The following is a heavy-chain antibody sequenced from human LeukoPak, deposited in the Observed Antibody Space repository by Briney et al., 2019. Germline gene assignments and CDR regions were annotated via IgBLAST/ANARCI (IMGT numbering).Heavy chain of an antibody. CDR1: GGSFSGYY. V-gene: IGHV4-34*01. CDR2: INHSGST. D-gene: IGHD4-17*01. J-gene: IGHJ4*02. Sequence: PSETLSLTCAVYGGSFSGYYWSWIRQPPGKGLEWIGEINHSGSTNYNPSLKSRLTMSIDTSKNQFSLRLSSVTAADTAIYYCARLTSDYDFDFWGQGTLVTVSS. CDR3: ARLTSDYDFDF.